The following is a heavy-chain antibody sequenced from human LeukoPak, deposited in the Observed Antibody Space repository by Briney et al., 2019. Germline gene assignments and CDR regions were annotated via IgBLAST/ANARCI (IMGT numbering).Heavy chain of an antibody. CDR3: MRDYMGWFDP. J-gene: IGHJ5*02. V-gene: IGHV3-23*01. CDR2: ISANGGGT. D-gene: IGHD3-10*01. Sequence: GGSLRLSCGASGFIFRNYAMSWVRQAPGEGLEWVSGISANGGGTYYADSVKGRFTISRDTASNTMHLEMNNLRIEDTAVYYCMRDYMGWFDPWGQGSLVTVSS. CDR1: GFIFRNYA.